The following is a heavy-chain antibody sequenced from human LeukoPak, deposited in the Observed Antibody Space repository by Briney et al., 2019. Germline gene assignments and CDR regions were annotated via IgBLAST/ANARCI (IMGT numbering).Heavy chain of an antibody. V-gene: IGHV4-59*01. D-gene: IGHD3-3*01. J-gene: IGHJ6*03. CDR3: ARAPGFGDYYMDV. Sequence: SETLSLTCSVSGHSISSDYYTWLRQPPGEGLEWLGYMSDIGSSSYSPSLNSRVTILVETSKNQVSLPLTSVTAADTAVYFCARAPGFGDYYMDVWGKGTTVSVSS. CDR2: MSDIGSS. CDR1: GHSISSDY.